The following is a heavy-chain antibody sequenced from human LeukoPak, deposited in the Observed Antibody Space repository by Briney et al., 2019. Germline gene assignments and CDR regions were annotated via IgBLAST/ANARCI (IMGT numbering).Heavy chain of an antibody. V-gene: IGHV3-7*01. CDR3: ARGARGYYDSSGYYFYY. Sequence: GGSLRLSCAASGFTFSSYWMNWARQAPGKGLEWVASINHNGNVNYYVDSVKGRFTISRDNAKNSLYLQMNSLRAEDTAVYYCARGARGYYDSSGYYFYYWGQGTLVTVSS. CDR2: INHNGNVN. J-gene: IGHJ4*02. CDR1: GFTFSSYW. D-gene: IGHD3-22*01.